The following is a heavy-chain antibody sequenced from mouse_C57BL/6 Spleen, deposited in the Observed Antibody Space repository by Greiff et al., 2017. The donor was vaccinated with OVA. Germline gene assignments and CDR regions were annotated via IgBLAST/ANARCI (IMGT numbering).Heavy chain of an antibody. CDR1: GYTFTSYW. Sequence: QVQLQQPGAELVQPGASVKMSCKASGYTFTSYWITWVKQRPGQGLEWIGDIYPGSGSTNYNEKFKSKATLTVDTSSSTAYIQLSSLTSEDSAVYYCARFGPGAMDYWGQGTSVTVSS. V-gene: IGHV1-55*01. J-gene: IGHJ4*01. CDR3: ARFGPGAMDY. CDR2: IYPGSGST.